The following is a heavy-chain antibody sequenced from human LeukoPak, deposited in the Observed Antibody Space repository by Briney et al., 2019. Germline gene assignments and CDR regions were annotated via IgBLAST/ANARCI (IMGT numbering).Heavy chain of an antibody. Sequence: GGSLRLSCAASGFPFSSYGMHWVRQATGKGLEWVAFIWYGGSNKYYADSVKGRFNIYRDNSKNTLFLQMSSLRADDTAVYYCAKPSKYGNCFESWGQGSLVTVSS. V-gene: IGHV3-33*08. CDR1: GFPFSSYG. CDR2: IWYGGSNK. J-gene: IGHJ4*02. CDR3: AKPSKYGNCFES. D-gene: IGHD2-21*02.